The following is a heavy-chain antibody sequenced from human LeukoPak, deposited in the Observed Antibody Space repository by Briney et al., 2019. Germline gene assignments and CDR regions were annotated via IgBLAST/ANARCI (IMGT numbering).Heavy chain of an antibody. CDR2: INPNSGGT. Sequence: GASVKVSCKASGYTFTGYYMHWVRQAPGQGLEWMGWINPNSGGTNYAQKFQGRVTMTRNTSISTAYMELSSLRSEDTAVHYCALARGGYDPYYFDYWGQGTLVTVSS. CDR3: ALARGGYDPYYFDY. V-gene: IGHV1-2*02. D-gene: IGHD5-12*01. J-gene: IGHJ4*02. CDR1: GYTFTGYY.